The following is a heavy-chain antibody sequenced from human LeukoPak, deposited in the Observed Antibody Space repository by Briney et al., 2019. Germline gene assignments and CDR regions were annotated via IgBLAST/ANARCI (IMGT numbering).Heavy chain of an antibody. J-gene: IGHJ1*01. CDR1: GGSISSSSYY. CDR3: ATPGYCSSTSCYRYFQH. Sequence: PSETLSLTCTVSGGSISSSSYYWGWIRQPPGKGLEWIGSSYYSGSTYYNPSLKSRVTISVETSKNQFSMKLSSVTAADTAVYYCATPGYCSSTSCYRYFQHWGQGTLVTVSS. D-gene: IGHD2-2*02. CDR2: SYYSGST. V-gene: IGHV4-39*01.